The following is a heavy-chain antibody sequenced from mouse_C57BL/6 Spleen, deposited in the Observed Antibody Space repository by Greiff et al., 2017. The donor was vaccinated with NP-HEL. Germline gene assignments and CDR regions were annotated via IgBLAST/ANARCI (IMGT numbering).Heavy chain of an antibody. V-gene: IGHV1-64*01. CDR3: ATGGYDGLFAY. D-gene: IGHD2-3*01. CDR1: GYTFTSYW. Sequence: VQLQQSGAELVKPGASVKLSCKASGYTFTSYWMHWVKQRPGQGLEWIGMIHPNSGSTNYNEKFKSKATLTVDKSSSTAYMQLSSLTSEDSAVYYCATGGYDGLFAYWGQGTLVTVSA. J-gene: IGHJ3*01. CDR2: IHPNSGST.